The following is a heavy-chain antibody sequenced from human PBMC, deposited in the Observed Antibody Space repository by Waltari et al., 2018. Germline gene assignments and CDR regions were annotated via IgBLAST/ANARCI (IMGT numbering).Heavy chain of an antibody. CDR3: ARGAAAGFAFDI. CDR2: IYHSGST. J-gene: IGHJ3*02. V-gene: IGHV4-38-2*01. D-gene: IGHD6-13*01. Sequence: QVQLQESGPGLVKPSETLSLTCAVSGYSISSGYYWGWIRQPPGKGLEWIGSIYHSGSTYYNPSLKSRVTISVDTSKNSLYLQMNSLRAEDTAVYYCARGAAAGFAFDIWGQGTMVTVSS. CDR1: GYSISSGYY.